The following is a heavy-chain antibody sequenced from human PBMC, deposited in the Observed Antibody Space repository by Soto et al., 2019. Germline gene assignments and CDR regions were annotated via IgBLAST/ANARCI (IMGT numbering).Heavy chain of an antibody. CDR2: ISNDGNNK. D-gene: IGHD1-1*01. CDR3: AMTNTTKAYMGDY. J-gene: IGHJ4*02. V-gene: IGHV3-30-3*01. Sequence: QEQLVESGGGVVQPGRSLRLSCSASGFTFNSYIMHWVRQAPGKGLEWVAVISNDGNNKYYGDSVKSRFTISRDNSKNTLYLQMNSLRDDDTSVYYCAMTNTTKAYMGDYWCQGTRVTVSS. CDR1: GFTFNSYI.